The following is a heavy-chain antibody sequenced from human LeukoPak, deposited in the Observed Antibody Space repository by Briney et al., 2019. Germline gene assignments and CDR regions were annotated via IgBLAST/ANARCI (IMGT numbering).Heavy chain of an antibody. CDR1: GFTFSSYW. CDR2: IDSDGSTT. J-gene: IGHJ4*02. Sequence: GGSLRLSCAASGFTFSSYWMHWVRQAPGKGLVWVSRIDSDGSTTSYADSVKGRFTISRDNAKNTLYLQMNSLRAEDTAVYYCARSVYDSGGYYRVLDYWGQGTLVTVSS. D-gene: IGHD3-22*01. V-gene: IGHV3-74*01. CDR3: ARSVYDSGGYYRVLDY.